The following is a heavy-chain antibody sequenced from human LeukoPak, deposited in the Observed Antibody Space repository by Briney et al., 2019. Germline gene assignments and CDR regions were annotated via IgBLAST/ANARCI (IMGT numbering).Heavy chain of an antibody. CDR2: ISSNGGST. D-gene: IGHD5-12*01. J-gene: IGHJ4*02. CDR3: ARGRYSGTTYYFDY. Sequence: GSLRLSCSASGFTFSSYAMHWVRQAPGKGLEYVSAISSNGGSTYYADSVKGRFTISRDNAKNSLYLQMNSLRAEDTAMYYCARGRYSGTTYYFDYWGQGTLVTVSS. CDR1: GFTFSSYA. V-gene: IGHV3-64*04.